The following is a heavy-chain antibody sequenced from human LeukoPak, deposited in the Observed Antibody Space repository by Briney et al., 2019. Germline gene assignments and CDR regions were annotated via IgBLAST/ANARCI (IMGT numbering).Heavy chain of an antibody. CDR2: INPNSGGT. CDR3: ARDSLAESTWALDS. Sequence: ASVKVSCKASGYTFTGYFMHWVRQAPGQGLEWMGWINPNSGGTSYLQNFQGRVTMTRDTSTSTVYMDLSGLTSDDTALYFCARDSLAESTWALDSWGQGTLVTVSS. J-gene: IGHJ4*02. V-gene: IGHV1-2*02. D-gene: IGHD3-16*01. CDR1: GYTFTGYF.